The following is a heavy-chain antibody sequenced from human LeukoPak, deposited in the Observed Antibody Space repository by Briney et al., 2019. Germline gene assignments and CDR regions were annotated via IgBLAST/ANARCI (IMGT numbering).Heavy chain of an antibody. CDR2: ISGGGSSTTI. V-gene: IGHV3-48*01. Sequence: GGSLRLSCAASRFTFSNFHMNWVRQAPGKGLEWVAYISGGGSSTTIYYADSVKGRFTISRDNSKNTLYLQMNSLRAEDTAVYYCARDIAYDSSGYYSPHFDYWGQGTLVTVSS. CDR3: ARDIAYDSSGYYSPHFDY. J-gene: IGHJ4*02. CDR1: RFTFSNFH. D-gene: IGHD3-22*01.